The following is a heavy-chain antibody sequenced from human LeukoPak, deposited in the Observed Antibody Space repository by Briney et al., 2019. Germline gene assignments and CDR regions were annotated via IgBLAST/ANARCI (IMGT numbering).Heavy chain of an antibody. J-gene: IGHJ4*02. CDR2: ISSSSSYI. Sequence: GGSLRLSCAASGFTFSSYSMNWVRQAPGKGLEWVSYISSSSSYIYYADSVKGRFTISRDNAKNSLYLQMNSLRAEDTAVYYCARGLTYYYDSSGFRVPAGFDYGGQGTLVTVSS. D-gene: IGHD3-22*01. CDR1: GFTFSSYS. CDR3: ARGLTYYYDSSGFRVPAGFDY. V-gene: IGHV3-21*05.